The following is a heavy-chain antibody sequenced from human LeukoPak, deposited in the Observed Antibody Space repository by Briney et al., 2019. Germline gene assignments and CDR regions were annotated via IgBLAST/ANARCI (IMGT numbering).Heavy chain of an antibody. D-gene: IGHD3-22*01. CDR2: ISYDGSNK. CDR3: AKDDYYDSSGPPLGY. Sequence: PGGSLRLSCAASGFTFSSYGMHWVRQAPGKGLEWVAVISYDGSNKYYADSVKGRFTISRDNSKNTLYLQMNSLRAEDTAVYYCAKDDYYDSSGPPLGYWGQGTLVTVSS. CDR1: GFTFSSYG. V-gene: IGHV3-30*18. J-gene: IGHJ4*02.